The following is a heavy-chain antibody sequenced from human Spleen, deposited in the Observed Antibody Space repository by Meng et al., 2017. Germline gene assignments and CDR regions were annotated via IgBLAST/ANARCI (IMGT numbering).Heavy chain of an antibody. D-gene: IGHD2-2*01. V-gene: IGHV1-18*01. CDR3: ARKAGNCISTTCYSLDY. J-gene: IGHJ4*02. Sequence: ASVKVSCKASGYTFTSHDISWVRQAPGQGLEWMGRITAYNGNTNYAQKLQGRVTMTTDTSTSTVYMKLTRLTSEDTAVYFCARKAGNCISTTCYSLDYWGQGTLVTVSS. CDR2: ITAYNGNT. CDR1: GYTFTSHD.